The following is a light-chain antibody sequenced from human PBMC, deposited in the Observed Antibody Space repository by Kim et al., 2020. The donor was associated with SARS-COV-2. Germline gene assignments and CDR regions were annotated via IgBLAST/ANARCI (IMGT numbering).Light chain of an antibody. Sequence: ATINCKSSQSILYNSNNKNFLAWYQQKPGQPPKLLLYWASTRASGVPDRFSGSGSGTHFTLSISSLQAEDVAVYFCQQYFSSPLTFGGGTRVEIK. CDR2: WAS. CDR3: QQYFSSPLT. CDR1: QSILYNSNNKNF. J-gene: IGKJ4*01. V-gene: IGKV4-1*01.